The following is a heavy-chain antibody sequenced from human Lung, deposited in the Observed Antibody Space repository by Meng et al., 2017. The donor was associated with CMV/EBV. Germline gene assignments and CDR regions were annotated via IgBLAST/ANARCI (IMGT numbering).Heavy chain of an antibody. Sequence: ASVXVSCKASGFTFTAHYIHWVRQAPGQGLEWMGWINPNSGGANYAQKFQGRVTMTRDTSISTAYMELSGLTSDDTAVYFCARDHEYQPLLNNVFEPWCQGTLVTVSS. CDR1: GFTFTAHY. V-gene: IGHV1-2*02. D-gene: IGHD2-2*01. CDR3: ARDHEYQPLLNNVFEP. J-gene: IGHJ5*02. CDR2: INPNSGGA.